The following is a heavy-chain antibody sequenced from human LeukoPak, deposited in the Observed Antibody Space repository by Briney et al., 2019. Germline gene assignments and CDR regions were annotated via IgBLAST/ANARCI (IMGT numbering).Heavy chain of an antibody. CDR3: ARGGYNSNYYFDY. V-gene: IGHV5-51*01. CDR1: GYSFTTKW. J-gene: IGHJ4*02. D-gene: IGHD4-11*01. Sequence: GESLKISCKGSGYSFTTKWIGWVRQMPGKGLEWMGIIYPADSDTRYSPSFQGQVTISADKSISTAYLQWSSLKASDTAIYYCARGGYNSNYYFDYWGQGTLVTVSS. CDR2: IYPADSDT.